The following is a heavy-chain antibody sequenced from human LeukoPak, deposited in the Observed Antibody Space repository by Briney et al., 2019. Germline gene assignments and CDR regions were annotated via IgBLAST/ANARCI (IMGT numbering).Heavy chain of an antibody. CDR2: MNPNSGNT. CDR1: GYTFTSYD. J-gene: IGHJ4*02. D-gene: IGHD2-15*01. V-gene: IGHV1-8*01. Sequence: ASVKVSCKASGYTFTSYDINWVRQATGQGLEWMGWMNPNSGNTGYAQKYQGRVTMTRNTSISTAYMELSSLRSEDTAVYYCARVRYCSGGSCWETNFDYWGQGTLVTVSS. CDR3: ARVRYCSGGSCWETNFDY.